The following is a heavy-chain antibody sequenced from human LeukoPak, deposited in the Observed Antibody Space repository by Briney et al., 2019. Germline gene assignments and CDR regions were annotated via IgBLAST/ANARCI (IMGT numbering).Heavy chain of an antibody. V-gene: IGHV1-46*01. D-gene: IGHD5-24*01. CDR2: INPSGGST. CDR1: GYTFTSYC. J-gene: IGHJ4*02. Sequence: ASVKVSCKASGYTFTSYCMHWVRQAPGQGLEWMGIINPSGGSTSYAQKFQGRVTMTRDTSTSTVYMELSSLRSEDTAVYYCAREKGVEMATMDFDYWGQGTLVTVSS. CDR3: AREKGVEMATMDFDY.